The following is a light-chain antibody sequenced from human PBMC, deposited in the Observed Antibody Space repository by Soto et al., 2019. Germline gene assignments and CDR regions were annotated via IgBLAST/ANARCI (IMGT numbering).Light chain of an antibody. V-gene: IGKV1-33*01. CDR3: QQYDKPCT. CDR1: QDVGNV. Sequence: THMAYFSWSLSYSLVQRVTITFQANQDVGNVLNWYQQKPGKAPKVVIYDASNLPPGVPSRFSGSGSGTQFAFTISSLQSEDVGTYYRQQYDKPCTFGPGTKVDI. CDR2: DAS. J-gene: IGKJ3*01.